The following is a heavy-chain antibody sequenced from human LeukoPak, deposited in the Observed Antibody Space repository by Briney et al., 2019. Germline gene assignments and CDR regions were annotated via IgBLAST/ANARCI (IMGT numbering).Heavy chain of an antibody. J-gene: IGHJ3*02. CDR3: ATTVVTDAFDI. V-gene: IGHV3-30-3*01. Sequence: GGSLRLTCAASGFTFSSYAMHWVRQAPGKGLEWVAVISYDGSNKYYADSVKGRFTISRDNSKNTLYLQMNSLRAEDTAVYYCATTVVTDAFDIWGQGTMVTVSS. CDR2: ISYDGSNK. CDR1: GFTFSSYA. D-gene: IGHD4-23*01.